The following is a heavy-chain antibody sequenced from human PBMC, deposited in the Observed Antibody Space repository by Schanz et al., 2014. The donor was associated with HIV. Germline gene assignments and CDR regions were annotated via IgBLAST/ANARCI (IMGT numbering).Heavy chain of an antibody. V-gene: IGHV3-74*01. Sequence: EEKLVESGGGLVQPGGSLRPSCAASGFTFSNYWMHWVRQAPGKGLVWVSRINIDGSSTSYADSVKGRFTISRDNAKNTLYLQMNSLRAEDTAVYYCARGLVTWGQGALVTVSS. CDR3: ARGLVT. CDR2: INIDGSST. CDR1: GFTFSNYW. D-gene: IGHD2-21*02. J-gene: IGHJ4*02.